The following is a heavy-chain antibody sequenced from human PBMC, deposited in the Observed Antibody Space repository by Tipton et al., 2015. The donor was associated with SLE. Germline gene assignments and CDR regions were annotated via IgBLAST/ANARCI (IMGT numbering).Heavy chain of an antibody. CDR1: GFTFSSYS. V-gene: IGHV3-21*01. CDR2: ISSSSSYI. D-gene: IGHD4-17*01. Sequence: SLRLSCAASGFTFSSYSMNWVRQAPGKGLEWVSSISSSSSYIYYADSVKGRLTISRDNAKNSLYLQMNSLRAEDTAVYYCARGRGTVTVRGSFDYWGQGTLVTVSS. J-gene: IGHJ4*02. CDR3: ARGRGTVTVRGSFDY.